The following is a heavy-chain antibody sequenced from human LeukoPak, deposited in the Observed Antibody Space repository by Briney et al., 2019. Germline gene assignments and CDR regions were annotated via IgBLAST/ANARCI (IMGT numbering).Heavy chain of an antibody. CDR2: ISGSGDNT. J-gene: IGHJ4*02. CDR3: AKLQWEPPDH. V-gene: IGHV3-23*01. Sequence: PGGSLRLSCAASGFTFSSYAMSWVRQAPGKGLEWVSGISGSGDNTYYADSVKGRFTVSRDNAKNLLHLQLNSLRAEDTAVYYCAKLQWEPPDHWGQGTLVTVSS. D-gene: IGHD1-26*01. CDR1: GFTFSSYA.